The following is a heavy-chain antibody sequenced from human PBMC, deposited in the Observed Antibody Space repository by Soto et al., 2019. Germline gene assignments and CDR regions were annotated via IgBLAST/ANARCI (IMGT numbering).Heavy chain of an antibody. Sequence: PSETLSLTCTVSGGSISSGGYYWSWIRQHPGKGLEWIGYIYYSGSTYYNPSLKSRVTISVDTSKNQFSLKLSSVTAADTAVYYCAREAPQAGYYDSSGYSVDYWGQGTLVTVSS. CDR2: IYYSGST. CDR1: GGSISSGGYY. J-gene: IGHJ4*02. D-gene: IGHD3-22*01. V-gene: IGHV4-31*03. CDR3: AREAPQAGYYDSSGYSVDY.